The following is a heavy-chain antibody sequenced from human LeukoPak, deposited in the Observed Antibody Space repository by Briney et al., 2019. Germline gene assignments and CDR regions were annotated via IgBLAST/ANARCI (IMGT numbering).Heavy chain of an antibody. CDR3: VKQDRCSSTSCYSGY. V-gene: IGHV3-7*03. CDR2: IRYDGREK. Sequence: GGSLRLSCVGSGFTFSPYWMSWVRQAPGKGLEWVANIRYDGREKYYVDSAKGRFTISRDNAKNSLYLQMNSLRAEDTAVYYCVKQDRCSSTSCYSGYWGQGTLVTVSS. D-gene: IGHD2-2*01. CDR1: GFTFSPYW. J-gene: IGHJ4*02.